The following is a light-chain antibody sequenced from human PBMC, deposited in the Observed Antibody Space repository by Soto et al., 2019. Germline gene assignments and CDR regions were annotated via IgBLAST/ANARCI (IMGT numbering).Light chain of an antibody. J-gene: IGKJ5*01. Sequence: DILLTQSPSSVSASVGDRVTITCRASQDIVGKLAWYQQKPGKAPNLLIYSTSFLQGGVPSRFSGSGSGTDFTLTISSVQPEDFATYYCQHSKNFPLTFGQGTRLEMK. CDR3: QHSKNFPLT. CDR2: STS. V-gene: IGKV1-12*01. CDR1: QDIVGK.